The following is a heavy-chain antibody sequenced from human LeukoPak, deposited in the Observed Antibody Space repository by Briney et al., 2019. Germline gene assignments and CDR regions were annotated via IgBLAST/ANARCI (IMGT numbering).Heavy chain of an antibody. V-gene: IGHV3-30*04. D-gene: IGHD2-15*01. J-gene: IGHJ3*02. CDR1: GFTFSSYA. CDR2: ISYDGSNK. CDR3: LRWAGVGWWPPGAFDI. Sequence: GRSLRLSCAASGFTFSSYAMHWVRQAPGKGLEWVAVISYDGSNKYYADSVKGRFTISRDNAKNSLYLRMNSLRAEDTAVYYCLRWAGVGWWPPGAFDIWGQGTMVTVSS.